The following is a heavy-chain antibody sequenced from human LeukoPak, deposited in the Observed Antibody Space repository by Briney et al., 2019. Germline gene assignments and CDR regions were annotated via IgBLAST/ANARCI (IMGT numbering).Heavy chain of an antibody. CDR1: GFTFSSYS. V-gene: IGHV3-21*01. CDR3: ARGPPFSYYGSGSFDY. D-gene: IGHD3-10*01. J-gene: IGHJ4*02. CDR2: ISSSSSYI. Sequence: GGSLRLSCAASGFTFSSYSMNWVRQAPGKGLEWVSSISSSSSYIYYADSVKGRFTISRDNAKNPLYLQMNSLRAEDTAVYYCARGPPFSYYGSGSFDYWGQGTLVTVSX.